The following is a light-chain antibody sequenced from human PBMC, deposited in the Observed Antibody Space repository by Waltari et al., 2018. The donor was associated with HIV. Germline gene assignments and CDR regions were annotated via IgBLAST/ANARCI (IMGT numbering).Light chain of an antibody. CDR1: QTVSTNY. V-gene: IGKV3-20*01. CDR3: QQYGSAPYT. CDR2: GAS. Sequence: TQSPGTLSLSPGERATLSCTASQTVSTNYLAWYQQKPGQAPKLLIYGASSRATGIPDRFSGSGSGTDFALTIRRLEPEDFALYYCQQYGSAPYTFGQGTKLEIK. J-gene: IGKJ2*01.